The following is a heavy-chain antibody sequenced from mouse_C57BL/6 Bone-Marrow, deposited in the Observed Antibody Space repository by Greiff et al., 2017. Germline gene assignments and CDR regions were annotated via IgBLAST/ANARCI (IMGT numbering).Heavy chain of an antibody. CDR2: IDPENGDT. J-gene: IGHJ4*01. Sequence: VHVKQSGAELVRPGASVKLSCTASGFNIKDDYMHWVKQRPEQGLEWIGWIDPENGDTEYASKFQGKATITADTSSNTAYLQLSSLTSEDTAVYYCTTWVYDGTSGAMDYWGMDYWGQGTSVTVSS. CDR3: TTWVYDGTSGAMDYWGMDY. CDR1: GFNIKDDY. D-gene: IGHD2-3*01. V-gene: IGHV14-4*01.